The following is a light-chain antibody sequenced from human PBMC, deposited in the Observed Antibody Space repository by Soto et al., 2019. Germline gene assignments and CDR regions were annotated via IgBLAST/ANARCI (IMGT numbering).Light chain of an antibody. CDR3: HQYGSSPPYT. J-gene: IGKJ2*01. CDR2: DAS. V-gene: IGKV3-15*01. CDR1: QNIRGN. Sequence: EIVMTQSPATLSVSPGERATLSCRASQNIRGNLAWYQQKPGHPPTLLVSDASTRARNIPARFNGSGSGTEFTLTISRLEPEDFAVYYCHQYGSSPPYTFGQGTKLEI.